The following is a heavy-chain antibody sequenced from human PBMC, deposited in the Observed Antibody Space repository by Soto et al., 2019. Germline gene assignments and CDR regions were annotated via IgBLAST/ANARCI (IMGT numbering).Heavy chain of an antibody. Sequence: QVQLVESGGGVVQPGRSLRLSCAASGFTFSSYAMHWVRQAPGKGLEWVAVISYDGSNKYYADSVKGRFTISRDNSKNTLYLQMNSLRAEDTAVYYCARSYYGDYSHVAFDIWGQGTMVTVSS. CDR1: GFTFSSYA. CDR2: ISYDGSNK. V-gene: IGHV3-30-3*01. CDR3: ARSYYGDYSHVAFDI. J-gene: IGHJ3*02. D-gene: IGHD4-17*01.